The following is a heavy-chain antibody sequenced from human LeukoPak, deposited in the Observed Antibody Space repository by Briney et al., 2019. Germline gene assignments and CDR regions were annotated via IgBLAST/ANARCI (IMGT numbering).Heavy chain of an antibody. D-gene: IGHD2-21*01. J-gene: IGHJ3*02. CDR1: GFTVSSNY. CDR2: IYSGGST. CDR3: ARYCGGDCLDAFDI. Sequence: GGSLRLSCAASGFTVSSNYMSWVRQAPGKGLEWVSVIYSGGSTYYADSVKGRFTISRDNSKNTLYLQMNSLRAEDTAVYYCARYCGGDCLDAFDIWGQGTMVTVSS. V-gene: IGHV3-53*01.